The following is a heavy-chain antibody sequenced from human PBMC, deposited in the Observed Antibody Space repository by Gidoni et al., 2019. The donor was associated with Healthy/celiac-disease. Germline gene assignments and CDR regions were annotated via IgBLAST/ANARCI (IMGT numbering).Heavy chain of an antibody. Sequence: QVQRVQSGAEVKKPGAAVKVSCKVAGDTLTEVSMHWVRQAPGKGLEGVGGFDPEDGDTIYAQKFQGRFTMTEDTSTDTASMDLISLRSEDTAVYYCATDLRWFQRNYYYGMDVWGQGTTVTVSS. CDR1: GDTLTEVS. V-gene: IGHV1-24*01. CDR2: FDPEDGDT. D-gene: IGHD2-15*01. CDR3: ATDLRWFQRNYYYGMDV. J-gene: IGHJ6*02.